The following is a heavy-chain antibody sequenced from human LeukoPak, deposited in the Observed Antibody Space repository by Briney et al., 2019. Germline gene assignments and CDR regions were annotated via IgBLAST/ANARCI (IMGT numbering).Heavy chain of an antibody. D-gene: IGHD3-10*01. CDR1: GCTFSSYS. V-gene: IGHV3-21*01. J-gene: IGHJ4*02. CDR2: ISRSSSYR. Sequence: PGGSLRLSCAASGCTFSSYSMNWVRQAPGKGLDWVSFISRSSSYRYYADSVDGLFTSYRNTAKNSLHLQMNSLRAEDTAVYYCARFSSGKTRYYSDYWGEGTLVTVSS. CDR3: ARFSSGKTRYYSDY.